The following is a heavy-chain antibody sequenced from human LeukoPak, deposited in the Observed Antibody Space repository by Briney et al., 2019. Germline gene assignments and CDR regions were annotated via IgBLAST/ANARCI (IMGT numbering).Heavy chain of an antibody. CDR1: GYTFTSYG. CDR2: INPNSGGT. D-gene: IGHD2-2*01. Sequence: ASVKVSCKASGYTFTSYGISWVRQAPGQGLEWMGWINPNSGGTKYAQKFQGRVTMTRDTSISTAYRELSRLRSDDTAVYYCARYCSGTSCYGGFDYWGQGTLVTVSS. J-gene: IGHJ4*02. CDR3: ARYCSGTSCYGGFDY. V-gene: IGHV1-2*02.